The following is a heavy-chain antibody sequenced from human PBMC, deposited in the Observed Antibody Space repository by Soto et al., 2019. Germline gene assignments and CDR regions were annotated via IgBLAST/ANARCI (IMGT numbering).Heavy chain of an antibody. CDR1: GYTFTGYY. V-gene: IGHV1-2*02. Sequence: ASVKVSCKASGYTFTGYYMHWVRQAPGQGLEWMGWINPNSGGTNYAQKFQGRVTMTRDTSISTAYMELSRLRSDDTAVYYCARCCSSTSCYTCDYWGQGTLVTVSS. J-gene: IGHJ4*02. D-gene: IGHD2-2*02. CDR2: INPNSGGT. CDR3: ARCCSSTSCYTCDY.